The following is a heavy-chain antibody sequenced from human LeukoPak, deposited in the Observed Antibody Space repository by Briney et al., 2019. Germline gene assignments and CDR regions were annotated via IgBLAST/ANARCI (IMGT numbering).Heavy chain of an antibody. V-gene: IGHV3-7*01. D-gene: IGHD3-9*01. CDR3: ARVRNDILTGSNWFDP. Sequence: PGGSLRLSCAASGFTFSSYWMSWVRQAPGKGLEWVANIKQDGSEKYYVDSVEGRFTISRDNAKNSLYLQMNSLRAEDTAVYYCARVRNDILTGSNWFDPWGQGTLVTVSS. CDR1: GFTFSSYW. J-gene: IGHJ5*02. CDR2: IKQDGSEK.